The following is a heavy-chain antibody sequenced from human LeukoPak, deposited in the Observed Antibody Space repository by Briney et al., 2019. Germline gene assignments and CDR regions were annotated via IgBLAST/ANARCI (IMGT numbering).Heavy chain of an antibody. CDR1: GFTFSSYA. D-gene: IGHD3-22*01. CDR3: AKDLLSYYDSSGYYPFDY. CDR2: ISTSGGRT. V-gene: IGHV3-23*01. Sequence: PGGSLRLSCAASGFTFSSYAMSWVRQAPGKGLEWVSTISTSGGRTYYADSVKGRFTISRDNSKNTLYLQMNSLRAEDTAVYYCAKDLLSYYDSSGYYPFDYWGQGTQVTVSS. J-gene: IGHJ4*02.